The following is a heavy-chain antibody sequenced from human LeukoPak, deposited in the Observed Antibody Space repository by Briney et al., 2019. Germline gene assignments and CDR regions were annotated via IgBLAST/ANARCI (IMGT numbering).Heavy chain of an antibody. CDR2: ISSSSSYI. J-gene: IGHJ3*02. V-gene: IGHV3-21*01. CDR3: AGALPRIVLTDAIDI. Sequence: PGGSLRLSCAASGFTLSSYAMSWVRQAPGKGLEWVSSISSSSSYIYYADSVKGRFTISRDNAKNSLYLQVNSLRVEDTAVYYCAGALPRIVLTDAIDIWGQGTLVTVSS. CDR1: GFTLSSYA. D-gene: IGHD1-26*01.